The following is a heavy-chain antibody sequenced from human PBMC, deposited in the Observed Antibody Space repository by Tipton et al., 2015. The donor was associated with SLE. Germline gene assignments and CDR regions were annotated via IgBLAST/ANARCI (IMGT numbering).Heavy chain of an antibody. CDR2: IYYSGRT. D-gene: IGHD6-13*01. CDR1: GGSISSSSYY. CDR3: AMRGKRIAAAGDDAFDF. V-gene: IGHV4-39*01. J-gene: IGHJ3*01. Sequence: TLSLTCTVSGGSISSSSYYWGWIRQPPGKGLEWIGNIYYSGRTYYNPSLKSRVTISVDTSKNQFSLKLSSVTAADTAMYYCAMRGKRIAAAGDDAFDFWGQGTMVTVSS.